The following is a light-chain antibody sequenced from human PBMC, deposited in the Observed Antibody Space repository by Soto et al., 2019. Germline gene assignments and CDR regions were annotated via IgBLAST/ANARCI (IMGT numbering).Light chain of an antibody. CDR2: AAS. CDR3: QQYYDYHIT. Sequence: AIRMTQSPSSLSASTGDRVTITCRASQGISSYLAWYQQKPGKAPKLLIYAASTLQSGVPSRFSGSGSGTDFTLTISYLQSEDFATYYCQQYYDYHITFGLGTRLEIK. CDR1: QGISSY. J-gene: IGKJ5*01. V-gene: IGKV1-8*01.